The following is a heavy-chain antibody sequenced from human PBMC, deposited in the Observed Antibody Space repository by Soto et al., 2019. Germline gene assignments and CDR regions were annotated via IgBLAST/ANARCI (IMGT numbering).Heavy chain of an antibody. CDR2: IKSKTDGGTT. D-gene: IGHD4-17*01. Sequence: EVQLVESGGGLVKPGGSLRLSCAASGFTFSNAWMSWVRQAPGKGLEWVGRIKSKTDGGTTDYAAPVKGRFTISRDDSKNTLYLQMNSLKTEDTAVYYCTTDLIDYGDYVTNYYYMDVWGKGTTVTVSS. J-gene: IGHJ6*03. CDR1: GFTFSNAW. CDR3: TTDLIDYGDYVTNYYYMDV. V-gene: IGHV3-15*01.